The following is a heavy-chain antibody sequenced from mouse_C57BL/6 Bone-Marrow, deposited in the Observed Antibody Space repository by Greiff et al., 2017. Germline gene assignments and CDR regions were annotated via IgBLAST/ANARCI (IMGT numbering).Heavy chain of an antibody. CDR1: GFTFSDYG. Sequence: EVHLVESGGGLVKPGGSLKLSCAASGFTFSDYGMHWVRQAPEKGLEWVAYISSGSSTIYYADTVKGRFTISRDNAKNTLFLQMTSLRSEDTAMYYCARPPIYYDYFYYAMDYWGQGTSVTVSS. J-gene: IGHJ4*01. V-gene: IGHV5-17*01. D-gene: IGHD2-4*01. CDR2: ISSGSSTI. CDR3: ARPPIYYDYFYYAMDY.